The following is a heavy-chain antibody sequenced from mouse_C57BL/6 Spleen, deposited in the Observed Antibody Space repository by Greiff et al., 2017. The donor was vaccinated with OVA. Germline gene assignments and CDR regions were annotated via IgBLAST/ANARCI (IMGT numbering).Heavy chain of an antibody. J-gene: IGHJ3*01. V-gene: IGHV3-6*01. CDR1: GYSITSGYY. CDR2: ISYDGSN. Sequence: ESGPGLVKPSQSLSLTCSVTGYSITSGYYWNWIRQFPGNKLAWMGYISYDGSNNYNPSLKNRISITRDTSKNQCFLKLNSVTTEDTATYYCAVYDYAWFAYWGQGTLVTVSA. CDR3: AVYDYAWFAY. D-gene: IGHD2-4*01.